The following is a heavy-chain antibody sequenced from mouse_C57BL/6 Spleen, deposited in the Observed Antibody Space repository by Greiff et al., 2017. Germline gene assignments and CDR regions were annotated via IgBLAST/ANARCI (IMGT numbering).Heavy chain of an antibody. V-gene: IGHV1-80*01. D-gene: IGHD1-1*01. Sequence: QVQLQQSGAELVKPGASVKISCKASGYAFSSYWMNWVKQRPGKGLEWIGQIYPGDGDTNYNGKFKGKATLTADKSSSTAYMQLSSLTSEDSAVYFCARRDGSSPWYFDVWGTGTTVTVSA. CDR2: IYPGDGDT. CDR1: GYAFSSYW. J-gene: IGHJ1*03. CDR3: ARRDGSSPWYFDV.